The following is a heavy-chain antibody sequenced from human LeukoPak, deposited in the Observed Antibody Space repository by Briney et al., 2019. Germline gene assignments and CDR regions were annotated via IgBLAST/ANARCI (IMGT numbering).Heavy chain of an antibody. CDR3: ARGVDYDGSGSGFDP. Sequence: ASVKVSCKASGYTLTSYDINRVRQATGQGPEWVGWMNPNSGNTGYAQKFQGRVTMTRNTSISTAYMELSSLRSEDTAVYYCARGVDYDGSGSGFDPWGQGTLVTVSS. CDR1: GYTLTSYD. CDR2: MNPNSGNT. D-gene: IGHD3-22*01. J-gene: IGHJ5*02. V-gene: IGHV1-8*01.